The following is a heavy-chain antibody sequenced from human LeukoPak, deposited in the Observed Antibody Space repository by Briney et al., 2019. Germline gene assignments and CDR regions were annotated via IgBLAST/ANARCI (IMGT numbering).Heavy chain of an antibody. CDR3: AKDRSSSSLDH. D-gene: IGHD6-13*01. V-gene: IGHV3-21*04. J-gene: IGHJ5*02. CDR1: GFTFSNYA. Sequence: PGGSLRLSCAASGFTFSNYAMNWVRQAPGKGLEWVSSISSSSSYIYYADSVKGRFTISRDNAKNSLYLQMNGLRAEDTAVYYCAKDRSSSSLDHWGQGTLVTVSS. CDR2: ISSSSSYI.